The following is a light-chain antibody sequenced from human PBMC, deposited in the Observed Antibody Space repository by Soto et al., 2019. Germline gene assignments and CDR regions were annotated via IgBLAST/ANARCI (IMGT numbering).Light chain of an antibody. Sequence: DIQMTQSPSTLSASVRDRVTITCRASQSISSWLAWYQQKPGKAPKLLIYKASSLESGVPSRFSGSGSGTEFTLTISSLQPDDFATYYCQQYNRYRTFGQGTKVEIK. CDR2: KAS. J-gene: IGKJ1*01. V-gene: IGKV1-5*03. CDR3: QQYNRYRT. CDR1: QSISSW.